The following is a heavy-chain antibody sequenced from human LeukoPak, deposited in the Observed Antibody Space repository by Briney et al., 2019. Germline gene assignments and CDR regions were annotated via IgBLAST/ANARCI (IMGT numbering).Heavy chain of an antibody. CDR2: IYSSGST. J-gene: IGHJ4*02. CDR3: ARDRGGPEGD. V-gene: IGHV3-53*01. CDR1: GFTVSSNY. D-gene: IGHD2-15*01. Sequence: PGGSLRLSCAASGFTVSSNYMSWVRQAPGKGLEWVSVIYSSGSTYYAASVKGRFTISRDNSKNTLYLNMNSLRADGAVVYYCARDRGGPEGDWGQGTLVTVSS.